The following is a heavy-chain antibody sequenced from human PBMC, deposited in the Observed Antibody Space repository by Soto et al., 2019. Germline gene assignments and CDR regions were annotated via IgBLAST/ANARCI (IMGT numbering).Heavy chain of an antibody. CDR1: GFTFSSYD. CDR2: IGTAGDT. CDR3: AMNYGDYGYYDGMDV. J-gene: IGHJ6*02. D-gene: IGHD4-17*01. Sequence: EVQLVESGGGLVQPGGSLRLSCAASGFTFSSYDMHWVRQATGKGLEWVSAIGTAGDTYYPGSVKGRFTTTRENAKNSLYLQMNSLRAEDTAVYYCAMNYGDYGYYDGMDVWGQGTTVTVSS. V-gene: IGHV3-13*01.